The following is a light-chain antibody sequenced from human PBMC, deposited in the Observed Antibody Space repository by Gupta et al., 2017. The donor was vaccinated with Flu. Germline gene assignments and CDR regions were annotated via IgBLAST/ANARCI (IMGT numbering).Light chain of an antibody. V-gene: IGLV2-14*01. Sequence: QSALTQPASVSGSPGQSITISCSGPSSDVGGYNYVSWYQQHPGKAPKLMIYEVSNRPSGVSNRVSGSKSGNTASLTISGLQAEDEADYYCSSYTSSSSPYVFGTGTKVTVL. J-gene: IGLJ1*01. CDR1: SSDVGGYNY. CDR2: EVS. CDR3: SSYTSSSSPYV.